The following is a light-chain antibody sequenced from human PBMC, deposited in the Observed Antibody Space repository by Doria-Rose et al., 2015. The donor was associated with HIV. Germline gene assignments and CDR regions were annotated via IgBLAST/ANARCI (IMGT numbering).Light chain of an antibody. CDR1: QSFSSTY. CDR2: DGS. CDR3: HQYGTSWT. Sequence: LTQSPGTLSLSPGERATLSCRDSQSFSSTYLAWYQQKPGQAPSLLIYDGSTSATGIPDRLSASGSGTDFTLTINRLEPEDFALYYCHQYGTSWTFGQGTKVEI. V-gene: IGKV3-20*01. J-gene: IGKJ1*01.